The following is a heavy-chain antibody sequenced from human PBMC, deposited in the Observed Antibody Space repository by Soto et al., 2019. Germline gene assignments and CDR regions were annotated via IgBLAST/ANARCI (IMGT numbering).Heavy chain of an antibody. CDR3: ASRGVLSGCGGDCAYYYYGMDV. D-gene: IGHD2-21*02. J-gene: IGHJ6*02. Sequence: EVQLLESGGGLVQPGGSLRLSCAASGFTFSSYAMSWVRQAPGKGLEWVSAISGSGGSTYYADSVKGRFTISRDNSKNTLYRQMNSLRAEDTSVYDCASRGVLSGCGGDCAYYYYGMDVWCQGTTVTVSS. CDR2: ISGSGGST. CDR1: GFTFSSYA. V-gene: IGHV3-23*01.